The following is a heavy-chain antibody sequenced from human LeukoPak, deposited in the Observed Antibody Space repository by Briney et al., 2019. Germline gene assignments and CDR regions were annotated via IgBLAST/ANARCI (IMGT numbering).Heavy chain of an antibody. CDR3: ARGTGGWGKITYYFDY. J-gene: IGHJ4*02. CDR1: GFTFSSYS. V-gene: IGHV3-21*01. CDR2: ISSSSSYI. Sequence: GGSLRLSCAASGFTFSSYSMNWVRQAPGKGLEWVSSISSSSSYIYYADSVKGRFTISRDNAKNSLYLQMNSLRAEDTAVYYCARGTGGWGKITYYFDYWGQGTLVTVSS. D-gene: IGHD7-27*01.